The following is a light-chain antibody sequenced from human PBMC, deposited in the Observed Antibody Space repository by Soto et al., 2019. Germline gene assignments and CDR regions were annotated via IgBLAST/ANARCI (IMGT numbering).Light chain of an antibody. J-gene: IGKJ4*01. Sequence: DIVMTQSPASLPVSLGARATINCKSSQRVLDTSSKKNYIAWYQQKPGQPPKLLIFWASTRESGVPDRFSGSGSGTDFTLPISSLQAEDVAVYYCQQVYATPLTFGGGTKVEIK. CDR1: QRVLDTSSKKNY. CDR2: WAS. V-gene: IGKV4-1*01. CDR3: QQVYATPLT.